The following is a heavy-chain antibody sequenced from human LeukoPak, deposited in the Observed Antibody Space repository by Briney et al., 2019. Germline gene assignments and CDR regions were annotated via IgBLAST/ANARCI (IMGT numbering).Heavy chain of an antibody. CDR1: GYTFTGYY. J-gene: IGHJ3*02. CDR2: INPNSGGT. V-gene: IGHV1-2*02. Sequence: ASVKVSCKASGYTFTGYYMHWVRQAPGQGLEWMGWINPNSGGTNYAQKFQGRVTMTRDTSTSTVYMELSSLRSEDTAVYYCARAIAAGRPYDAFDIWGQGTMVTVSS. D-gene: IGHD6-13*01. CDR3: ARAIAAGRPYDAFDI.